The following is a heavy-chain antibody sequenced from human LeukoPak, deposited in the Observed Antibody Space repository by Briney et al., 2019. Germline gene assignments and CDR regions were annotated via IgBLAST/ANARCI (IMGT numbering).Heavy chain of an antibody. J-gene: IGHJ4*02. CDR2: ISSSGSTI. D-gene: IGHD4-17*01. Sequence: PGGSLRLSCAASGFTFSSYEMNWGRQAPGKGLEWVSYISSSGSTIYYADSVKGRFTIFRDNAKNSLYLQMNSLRAEDTAVYYCARDRDYGDYAFDYWGQGTLVTVSS. V-gene: IGHV3-48*03. CDR3: ARDRDYGDYAFDY. CDR1: GFTFSSYE.